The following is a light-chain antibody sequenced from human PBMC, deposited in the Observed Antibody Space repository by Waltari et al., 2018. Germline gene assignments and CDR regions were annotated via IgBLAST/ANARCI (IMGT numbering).Light chain of an antibody. CDR1: RSISSY. J-gene: IGKJ5*01. CDR2: AAS. V-gene: IGKV1-39*01. Sequence: DIQMTQSPSSLSASVGDRATITCRASRSISSYLNWYQQKPGKAPKVLIYAASSLQSGVPARFSGSGSGTDFTLTISSLQPEDFATYYCQQSYSIPVTFGQGTRLEIK. CDR3: QQSYSIPVT.